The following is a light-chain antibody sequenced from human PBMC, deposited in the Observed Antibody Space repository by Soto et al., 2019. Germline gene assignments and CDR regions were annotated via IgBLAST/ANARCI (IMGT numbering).Light chain of an antibody. CDR2: GAP. CDR1: QSVSSSY. Sequence: EIVLTQSPGTLSLSPGERATLSCRASQSVSSSYLAWYHQKPGQAPRLPRYGAPSRATGIPARFSGSGSGTDFTLTISRLEPEDFAVSYCQQYGSSPPTFGQGTKVEIK. J-gene: IGKJ1*01. CDR3: QQYGSSPPT. V-gene: IGKV3-20*01.